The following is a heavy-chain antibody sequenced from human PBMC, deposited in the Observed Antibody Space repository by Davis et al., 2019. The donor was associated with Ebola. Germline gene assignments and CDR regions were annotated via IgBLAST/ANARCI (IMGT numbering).Heavy chain of an antibody. D-gene: IGHD6-19*01. CDR3: ARARIAVAGFDY. CDR2: ISYDGSNK. V-gene: IGHV3-30-3*01. CDR1: GFTFSSYA. J-gene: IGHJ4*02. Sequence: GESLKISCAASGFTFSSYAMHWVRQAPGKGLEWVAVISYDGSNKYYADSVKGRFTISRDNSKNTLYLQMNSLRAEDTAVYYCARARIAVAGFDYWGQGTLVTVSS.